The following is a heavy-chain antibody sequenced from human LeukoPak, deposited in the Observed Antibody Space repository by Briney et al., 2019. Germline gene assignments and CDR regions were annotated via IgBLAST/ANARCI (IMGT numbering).Heavy chain of an antibody. Sequence: GGSLRLSCAASGFTFSDYWMTWVRQAPGKGLEWVANINEDGSRWMYADSVKGRFTISRDNSKNTLYLQMNSLRAEDTDVYYCARAMVTATTSYFDYWGQGTLVTVSS. CDR3: ARAMVTATTSYFDY. D-gene: IGHD2-21*02. J-gene: IGHJ4*02. CDR2: INEDGSRW. CDR1: GFTFSDYW. V-gene: IGHV3-7*03.